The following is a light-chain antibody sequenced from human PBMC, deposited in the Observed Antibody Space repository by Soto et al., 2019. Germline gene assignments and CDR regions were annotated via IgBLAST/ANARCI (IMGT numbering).Light chain of an antibody. Sequence: QSALTQPASVSGSPGQSITISCTGARTDVDGHDYVSWYQQHPGQAPKLMIFDVHNRPSGVSSRFSGSKSGDTASLTISGLQAEDDGDYYCSSYTASAPFYVFGNGTKATVL. J-gene: IGLJ1*01. CDR2: DVH. CDR1: RTDVDGHDY. CDR3: SSYTASAPFYV. V-gene: IGLV2-14*03.